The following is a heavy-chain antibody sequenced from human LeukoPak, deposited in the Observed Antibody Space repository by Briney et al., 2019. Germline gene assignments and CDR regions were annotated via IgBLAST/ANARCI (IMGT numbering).Heavy chain of an antibody. D-gene: IGHD3-16*02. CDR3: ASMRGYVWGSYRSYDAFDI. V-gene: IGHV4-61*02. Sequence: SQTLSLTCTVSGGSISSGSYYWSWIRQPAGKGLEWIGRIYTSGSTNYNPSLKSRVTISVDTSKNQFSLKLSSVTAAGTAVYYCASMRGYVWGSYRSYDAFDIWGQGTMVTVSS. CDR1: GGSISSGSYY. J-gene: IGHJ3*02. CDR2: IYTSGST.